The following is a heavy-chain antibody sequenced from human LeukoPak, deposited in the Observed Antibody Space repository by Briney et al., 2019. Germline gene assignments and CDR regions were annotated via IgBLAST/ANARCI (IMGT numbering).Heavy chain of an antibody. Sequence: GGSLRLSCAASGFTFSRYWMPWVRQVPGKGLVWVSGVGSNGDSTYYADSVKGRFTISRDNSKNTLYLQMNSLRVDDTAVYYCAKDHCSSTSCYAGDYFALWGRATLVTVSS. D-gene: IGHD2-2*01. J-gene: IGHJ2*01. CDR1: GFTFSRYW. CDR3: AKDHCSSTSCYAGDYFAL. V-gene: IGHV3-23*01. CDR2: VGSNGDST.